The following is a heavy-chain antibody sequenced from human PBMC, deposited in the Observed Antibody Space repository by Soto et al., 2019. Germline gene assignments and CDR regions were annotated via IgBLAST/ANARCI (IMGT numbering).Heavy chain of an antibody. D-gene: IGHD1-26*01. CDR1: GYTFTSYY. V-gene: IGHV1-46*01. CDR3: ARDLEVGATNENYYYYGMDV. Sequence: ASVKVSCKASGYTFTSYYMHWVRQAPGQGLEWMGIINPSGGSTSYAQKFQGRVTMTRDTSTSTVYMELSSLRSEDTAVYYCARDLEVGATNENYYYYGMDVWGQGTTVTVSS. CDR2: INPSGGST. J-gene: IGHJ6*02.